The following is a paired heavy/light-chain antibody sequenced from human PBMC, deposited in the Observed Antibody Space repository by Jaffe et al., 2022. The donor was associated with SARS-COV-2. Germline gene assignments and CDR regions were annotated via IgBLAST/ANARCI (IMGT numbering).Light chain of an antibody. CDR1: SSNIGSNT. V-gene: IGLV1-44*01. Sequence: QSVLTQPPSVSGTPGQRVTISCSGSSSNIGSNTVNWYQVLPGTAPKLVIHSNDQRPSGVPDRFFGSKSASSASLAISGLQSEDEAEYYCAAWDDSLNGRVVFGGGTQLTVL. CDR3: AAWDDSLNGRVV. CDR2: SND. J-gene: IGLJ2*01.
Heavy chain of an antibody. J-gene: IGHJ6*02. CDR3: AKDLSPGRIGLYYYYGMDV. V-gene: IGHV3-30*18. CDR2: ISYDGGKK. D-gene: IGHD2-21*01. Sequence: QVHLVESGGGVLQPGRSLRLSCAVAGFTFSNYGMHWVRQAPGKGLEWVSVISYDGGKKHYADPVKGRFTISRDNSKNTLYLQMSSLRGDDTAVYYCAKDLSPGRIGLYYYYGMDVWGQGTTVTVSS. CDR1: GFTFSNYG.